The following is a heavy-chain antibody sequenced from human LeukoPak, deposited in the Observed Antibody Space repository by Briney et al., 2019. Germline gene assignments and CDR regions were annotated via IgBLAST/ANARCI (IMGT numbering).Heavy chain of an antibody. Sequence: ASVKVSCKASGYTFTNYYMHWVRQAPGQGLEWMGIIIPSGGSTNNAQKFQGRVTMTRDTSTSTVYMELSSLRSEDTTIYYCARGSPIIVVAGQIDYWGQGTLVTVSS. CDR1: GYTFTNYY. V-gene: IGHV1-46*01. CDR2: IIPSGGST. J-gene: IGHJ4*02. CDR3: ARGSPIIVVAGQIDY. D-gene: IGHD6-19*01.